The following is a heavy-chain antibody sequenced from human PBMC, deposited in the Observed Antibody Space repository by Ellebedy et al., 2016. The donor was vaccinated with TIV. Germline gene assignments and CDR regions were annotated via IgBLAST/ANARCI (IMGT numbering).Heavy chain of an antibody. CDR1: GYTFTAYY. CDR3: ARAPWGSGRYYNDY. V-gene: IGHV1-2*02. CDR2: INPNSGGT. J-gene: IGHJ4*02. D-gene: IGHD3-10*01. Sequence: AASVKVSCKASGYTFTAYYMHWVRQAPGQGLEWMGWINPNSGGTKYAQKFQGRVTMTRDTSISTAYMDLSSLKFDDTAVYYCARAPWGSGRYYNDYWGQGTLLTVSS.